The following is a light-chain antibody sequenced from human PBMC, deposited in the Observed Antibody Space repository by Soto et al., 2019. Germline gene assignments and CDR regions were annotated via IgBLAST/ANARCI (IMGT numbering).Light chain of an antibody. Sequence: EIVLTQSPGTLPLSPGERATLSCRASQSVSSSYLAWYQQKPGQAPRLLIYGASSRATGIPDRFSGSGSGTDFTLTISRLEPEDFATYYCLQRNRYPHTFGQGTKVDIK. J-gene: IGKJ2*01. CDR1: QSVSSSY. CDR2: GAS. V-gene: IGKV3D-20*02. CDR3: LQRNRYPHT.